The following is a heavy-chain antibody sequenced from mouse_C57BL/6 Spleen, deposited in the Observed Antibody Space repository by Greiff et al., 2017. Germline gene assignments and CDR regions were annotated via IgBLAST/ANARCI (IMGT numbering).Heavy chain of an antibody. Sequence: EVQLQQSGAELVRPGASVKLSCTASGFNIKDDYMHWVKQRPEQGLEWIGWIDPENGDTEYASKFQGKATITADTSSNTAYLQLSSLTSEDTAVYYCTTTVLRGAWLAYWGQGTLVTVSA. J-gene: IGHJ3*01. CDR1: GFNIKDDY. CDR3: TTTVLRGAWLAY. V-gene: IGHV14-4*01. CDR2: IDPENGDT. D-gene: IGHD1-1*01.